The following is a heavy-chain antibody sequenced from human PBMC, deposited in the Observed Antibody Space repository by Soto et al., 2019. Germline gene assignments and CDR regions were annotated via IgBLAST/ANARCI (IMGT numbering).Heavy chain of an antibody. V-gene: IGHV4-39*01. D-gene: IGHD6-19*01. CDR1: GGSISSSSYY. Sequence: PSETLSLTCTVSGGSISSSSYYWGWIRQPPGKGLEWIGSIYYSGSTYYNPSLKSRVTISVDTSKNQFSLKLSSVTAADTAVYYCARHWQPREQWLAFDYWGQGTLVTVSS. CDR3: ARHWQPREQWLAFDY. CDR2: IYYSGST. J-gene: IGHJ4*02.